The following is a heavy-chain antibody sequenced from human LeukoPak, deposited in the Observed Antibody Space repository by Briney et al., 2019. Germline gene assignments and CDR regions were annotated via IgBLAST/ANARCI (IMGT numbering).Heavy chain of an antibody. CDR1: DYSISSGYY. D-gene: IGHD1-26*01. J-gene: IGHJ4*02. Sequence: SETLSLTCAVSDYSISSGYYWGWIRQPPGKGLEWIGSIYHSGSTYYNPSLKSRVTISVDTSKNQFSLKLSSVTAADTAVYYCARASSLGGSSSGAWGAIFDYWGQGTLVIVSA. V-gene: IGHV4-38-2*01. CDR2: IYHSGST. CDR3: ARASSLGGSSSGAWGAIFDY.